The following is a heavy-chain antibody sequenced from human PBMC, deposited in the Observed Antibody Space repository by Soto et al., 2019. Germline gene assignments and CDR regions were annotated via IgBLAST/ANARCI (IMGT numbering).Heavy chain of an antibody. CDR3: AREIVTAGGNNYFDP. CDR1: GGSISSGGYY. D-gene: IGHD2-21*02. Sequence: SETLSLTCTVSGGSISSGGYYWSWIRQHPGKGLEWIGYIYYSGSTYYNPSLQSRVTISVDKSNNQFSLRLNSLTAADTAVYFCAREIVTAGGNNYFDPWGPGTLVTVSS. CDR2: IYYSGST. J-gene: IGHJ5*02. V-gene: IGHV4-31*03.